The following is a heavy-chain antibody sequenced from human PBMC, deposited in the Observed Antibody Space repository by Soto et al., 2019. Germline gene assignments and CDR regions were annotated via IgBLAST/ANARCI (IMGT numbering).Heavy chain of an antibody. CDR1: GFTFSSYA. J-gene: IGHJ5*02. CDR2: ISGSGGYT. CDR3: AKGGTSYNWFDP. D-gene: IGHD2-8*01. Sequence: EVQLLESGGGLVQPGGSLRLSCAASGFTFSSYAMSWVRQAPGKGLEWVSTISGSGGYTYYADSMKGRFTISIDNSKNTLYLQMNSLRAEDTAVYYCAKGGTSYNWFDPWGQGTLVTVSS. V-gene: IGHV3-23*01.